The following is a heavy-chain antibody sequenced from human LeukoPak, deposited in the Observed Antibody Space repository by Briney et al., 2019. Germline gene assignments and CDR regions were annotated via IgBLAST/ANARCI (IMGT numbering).Heavy chain of an antibody. CDR3: ARGWESTDGFDY. CDR1: GGSITRNY. CDR2: IYYSETT. Sequence: SETLSLTCTVSGGSITRNYWNWIRQPPGKGLEWIGNIYYSETTNYNPSLKSRVSISVDTSKNQFSLKLSSVTAADTAVYYCARGWESTDGFDYWGQGTLVTVSS. J-gene: IGHJ4*02. D-gene: IGHD1-26*01. V-gene: IGHV4-59*12.